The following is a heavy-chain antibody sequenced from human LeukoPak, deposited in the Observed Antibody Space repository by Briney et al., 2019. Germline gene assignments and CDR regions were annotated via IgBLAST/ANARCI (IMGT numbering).Heavy chain of an antibody. V-gene: IGHV4-61*02. CDR1: VGSISSGSYY. Sequence: SETLSLTYTVSVGSISSGSYYWSSIRQPAGKGLERIGRIYTSGSTNYNPSIKSRVTISVDTSKNQSSMKLSSVTAADTAVYYCARGSRSYDSSGYYYDPAERKPDYWGQGTLVTVSS. CDR2: IYTSGST. D-gene: IGHD3-22*01. CDR3: ARGSRSYDSSGYYYDPAERKPDY. J-gene: IGHJ4*02.